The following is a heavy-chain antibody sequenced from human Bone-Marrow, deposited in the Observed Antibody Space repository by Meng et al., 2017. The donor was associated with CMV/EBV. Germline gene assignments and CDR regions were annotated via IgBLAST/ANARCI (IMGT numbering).Heavy chain of an antibody. V-gene: IGHV1-18*01. D-gene: IGHD3-10*01. CDR3: ARVDSHYGGQPYWYFDL. Sequence: ASVKVSCKASGYTFTSYGISWVRQAPGQGLEWMGWISAYNGNTNYAQKLQGRVTMTTDTSTSTAYMELRSLRSDDTAVYYCARVDSHYGGQPYWYFDLWGRCILVNVTS. CDR2: ISAYNGNT. CDR1: GYTFTSYG. J-gene: IGHJ2*01.